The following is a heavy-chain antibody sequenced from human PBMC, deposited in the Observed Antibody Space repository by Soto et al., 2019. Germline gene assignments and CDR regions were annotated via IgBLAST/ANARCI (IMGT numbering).Heavy chain of an antibody. J-gene: IGHJ6*02. CDR3: ARGHSSSWYRRYYYYGMDV. D-gene: IGHD6-13*01. CDR1: GGSISSYY. CDR2: IYYSGST. V-gene: IGHV4-59*01. Sequence: QVQLQESGPGLVKPSETLSLTCTVSGGSISSYYWSWIRQPPGKGLEWIGYIYYSGSTNYNPTLKSRVTISVDKSKNQFPLKRSSVNAADTAVYYCARGHSSSWYRRYYYYGMDVWGQGTTVTVSS.